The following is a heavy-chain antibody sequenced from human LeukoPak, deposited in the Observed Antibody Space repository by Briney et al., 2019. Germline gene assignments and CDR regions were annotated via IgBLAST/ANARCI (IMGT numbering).Heavy chain of an antibody. CDR3: AKNGEPHYYMDV. D-gene: IGHD1-14*01. Sequence: GGSLRLSCAASGFAFTTYGMIWVRQAPGKGLEWVLGISGSGSNTYYADSAKGRFTSSRDYSKRTVYLQMNSLRAEDTAVYYCAKNGEPHYYMDVLGKGTTVTVSS. V-gene: IGHV3-23*01. CDR2: ISGSGSNT. CDR1: GFAFTTYG. J-gene: IGHJ6*03.